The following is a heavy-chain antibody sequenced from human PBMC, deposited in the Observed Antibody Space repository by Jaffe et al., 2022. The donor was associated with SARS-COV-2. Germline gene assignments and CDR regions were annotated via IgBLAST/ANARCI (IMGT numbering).Heavy chain of an antibody. CDR3: ARHGHSSGWYGNWFDP. V-gene: IGHV4-39*01. J-gene: IGHJ5*02. Sequence: QLQLQESGPGLVKPSETLSLTCTVSGGSISSSSYYWGWIRQPPGKGLEWIGSIYYSGSTYYNPSLKSRVTISVDTSKNQFSLKLSSVTAADTAVYYCARHGHSSGWYGNWFDPWGQGTLVTVSS. D-gene: IGHD6-19*01. CDR2: IYYSGST. CDR1: GGSISSSSYY.